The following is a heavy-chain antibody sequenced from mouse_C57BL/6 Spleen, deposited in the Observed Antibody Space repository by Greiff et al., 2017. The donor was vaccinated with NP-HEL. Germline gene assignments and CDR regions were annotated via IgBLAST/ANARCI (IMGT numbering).Heavy chain of an antibody. Sequence: EVKLVESGGGLVKPGGSLKLSCAASGFTFSDYGMHWVRQAPEKGLEWVAYISRGSSTIYYADTVKGRFTISRDNAKNTLFLQMTSLRSEDTAMYYCARGNAMDYWGQGTSVTVSS. CDR1: GFTFSDYG. V-gene: IGHV5-17*01. CDR3: ARGNAMDY. CDR2: ISRGSSTI. J-gene: IGHJ4*01.